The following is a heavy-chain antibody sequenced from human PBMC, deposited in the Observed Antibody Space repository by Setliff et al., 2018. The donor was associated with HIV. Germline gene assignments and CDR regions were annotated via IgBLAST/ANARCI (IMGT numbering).Heavy chain of an antibody. Sequence: GGSLRLSCAASGFTFSSNAMSWVRQAPGKGLEWVSGMTNNGGTTYYAESVKGRFTISRDSSRDTLYLQMNSLRVEDTALYYCAKNLYRSPWSPLDYWGQGTLVTVSS. D-gene: IGHD6-19*01. CDR2: MTNNGGTT. CDR3: AKNLYRSPWSPLDY. V-gene: IGHV3-23*01. J-gene: IGHJ4*02. CDR1: GFTFSSNA.